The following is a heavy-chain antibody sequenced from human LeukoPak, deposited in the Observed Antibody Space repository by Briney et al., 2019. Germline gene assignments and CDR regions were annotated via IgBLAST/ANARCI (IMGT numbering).Heavy chain of an antibody. J-gene: IGHJ4*02. CDR3: ARDRYYYDSSGHYRLDY. Sequence: PSETLSLTCSVSGGSISSSSYYWSWIRQPAGKGLEWIGRIYISGGTNYNPSLKSRVTMSVDTSKNQFSLKLSSVTAADTAVYYCARDRYYYDSSGHYRLDYWGQGTLVTVSS. CDR1: GGSISSSSYY. D-gene: IGHD3-22*01. CDR2: IYISGGT. V-gene: IGHV4-61*02.